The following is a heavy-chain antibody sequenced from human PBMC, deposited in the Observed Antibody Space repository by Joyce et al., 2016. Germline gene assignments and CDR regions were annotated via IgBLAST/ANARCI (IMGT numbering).Heavy chain of an antibody. J-gene: IGHJ4*02. D-gene: IGHD1/OR15-1a*01. CDR2: VYYSGKT. CDR3: ARHINDWNNEIDY. Sequence: QVQLQESGPGPVRPSETLSLTCIVSGASGRSTIYYWGWIRQPPGKGLEWIGSVYYSGKTYYNPSLKRRVTISADTSKNQFSLKLTSVTAADTAMYFCARHINDWNNEIDYWGQGTLVAVSS. CDR1: GASGRSTIYY. V-gene: IGHV4-39*01.